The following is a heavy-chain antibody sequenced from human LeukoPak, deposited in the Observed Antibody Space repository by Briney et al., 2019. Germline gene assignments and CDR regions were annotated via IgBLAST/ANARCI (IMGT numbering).Heavy chain of an antibody. CDR2: ISSSGSTI. D-gene: IGHD2-2*01. Sequence: GGSLRLSCAASGFTFSSYEMNWVRQAPGKGPEWVSYISSSGSTIYYADSVKGRFTISRDNAKNSLYLQMNSLRAEDTAVYYCAKEVVVVPAAKWAFDYWGQGTLVTVSS. CDR1: GFTFSSYE. J-gene: IGHJ4*02. CDR3: AKEVVVVPAAKWAFDY. V-gene: IGHV3-48*03.